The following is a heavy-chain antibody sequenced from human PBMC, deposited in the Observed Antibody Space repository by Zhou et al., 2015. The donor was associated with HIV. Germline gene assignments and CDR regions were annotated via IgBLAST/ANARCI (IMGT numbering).Heavy chain of an antibody. CDR3: ARDRGAARPDWRYFDL. CDR2: IIPVLGTA. D-gene: IGHD6-6*01. Sequence: VQSGGEVKKPGASVKVSCKASGGTFSNYGISWVRQAPGQGLEWMGGIIPVLGTANFAQKFQGRVAITADRSTSTAYMELRSLRSEDTAVYFCARDRGAARPDWRYFDLWGRGTLVIVSS. J-gene: IGHJ2*01. V-gene: IGHV1-69*10. CDR1: GGTFSNYG.